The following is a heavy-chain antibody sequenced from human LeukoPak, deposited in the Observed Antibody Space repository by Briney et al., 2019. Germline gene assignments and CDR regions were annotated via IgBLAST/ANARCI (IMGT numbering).Heavy chain of an antibody. CDR2: INPNSGGT. CDR3: AGDPSGEVVVAANRRGPHWFDP. D-gene: IGHD2-15*01. J-gene: IGHJ5*02. Sequence: ASVKVSCKASGYTFTGYYMHWVRQAPGQGLEWMGWINPNSGGTNYAQKFQGRVTMTRDTSISTAYMELSRLRSEDTAVYYCAGDPSGEVVVAANRRGPHWFDPWGQGTLVTVSS. CDR1: GYTFTGYY. V-gene: IGHV1-2*02.